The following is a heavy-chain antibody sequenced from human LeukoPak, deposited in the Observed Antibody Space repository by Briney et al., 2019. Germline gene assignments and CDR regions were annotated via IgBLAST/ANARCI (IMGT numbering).Heavy chain of an antibody. CDR1: GFTFSSYG. CDR2: ISYDGSNK. CDR3: AKDFSTVVTPGYFDY. V-gene: IGHV3-30*18. D-gene: IGHD4-23*01. J-gene: IGHJ4*02. Sequence: PGGSLRLSCAASGFTFSSYGMHWVRQAPGKGLEWVAVISYDGSNKYYVDSVKGRFTISRDNSKNTLYLQMNSLRAEDTAVYYCAKDFSTVVTPGYFDYWGQGTLVTVSS.